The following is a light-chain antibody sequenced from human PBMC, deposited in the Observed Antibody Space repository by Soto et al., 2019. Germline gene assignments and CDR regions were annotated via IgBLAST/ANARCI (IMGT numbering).Light chain of an antibody. CDR2: DAS. CDR3: QQYENLPT. J-gene: IGKJ5*01. V-gene: IGKV1-33*01. Sequence: EIQMTQSPSSLSAPVVDRVTITFQASQNINNYLSLYQQKPGRAPKLLIYDASNLEAGVPSRFRGSGSGTDFTFTISRLQPEYVASYYCQQYENLPTFGQGTRLEIK. CDR1: QNINNY.